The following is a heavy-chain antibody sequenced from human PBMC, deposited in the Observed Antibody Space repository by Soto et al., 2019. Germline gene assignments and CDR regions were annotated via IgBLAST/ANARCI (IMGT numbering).Heavy chain of an antibody. V-gene: IGHV3-23*01. CDR1: GFTFSSYA. CDR3: AKPTDDCGDYYGMDV. CDR2: ISGSGGST. J-gene: IGHJ6*02. D-gene: IGHD4-17*01. Sequence: GGSLRLSCAASGFTFSSYAMSWVRQAPGKGLEWVSAISGSGGSTYYADSVKGRFTISRDNSKNTLYLQMDSLRAEDTAVYYSAKPTDDCGDYYGMDVWGQGTTVTVSS.